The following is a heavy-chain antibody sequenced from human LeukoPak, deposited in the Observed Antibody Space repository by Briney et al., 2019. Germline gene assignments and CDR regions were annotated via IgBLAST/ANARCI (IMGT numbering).Heavy chain of an antibody. J-gene: IGHJ4*02. CDR2: ISGSGGST. CDR1: GFTFSSYA. D-gene: IGHD2-15*01. CDR3: AKGSGSGGILYWCGGNCYQYCF. V-gene: IGHV3-23*01. Sequence: GGSLRLSCAASGFTFSSYAMSWVRQAPGKGLEWVSAISGSGGSTYYADSVKGRFTISRDNSKNTLYLQMNSLSAEDTAVYYWAKGSGSGGILYWCGGNCYQYCFWGQGTLVTVSS.